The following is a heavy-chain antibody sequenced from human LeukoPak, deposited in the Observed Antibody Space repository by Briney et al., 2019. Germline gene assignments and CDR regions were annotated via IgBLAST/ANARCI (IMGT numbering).Heavy chain of an antibody. Sequence: PGGSLRLSCAASGFTFSTYGMHWVRQAPGKGLEWVAFIRYDGSNKYYADSVKGRFTISRDNSKNTLYLQMNSLRAEDTAVYYCAKVPLGSGYQDAFDIWGQGTMVTVSS. J-gene: IGHJ3*02. CDR3: AKVPLGSGYQDAFDI. V-gene: IGHV3-30*02. CDR1: GFTFSTYG. D-gene: IGHD3-22*01. CDR2: IRYDGSNK.